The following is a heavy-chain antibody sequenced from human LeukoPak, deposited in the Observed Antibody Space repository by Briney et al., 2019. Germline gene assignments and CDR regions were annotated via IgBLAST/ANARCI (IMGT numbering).Heavy chain of an antibody. CDR1: GFTFSSYS. CDR3: AKSKAAAGEFDY. V-gene: IGHV3-48*01. CDR2: ISSSSTTI. Sequence: GGSLRLSCAASGFTFSSYSMNWVRRAPGKGLEWVSYISSSSTTIYYADSVKGRFTISRDNAKNTLYLQMNSLRAEDTAVYYCAKSKAAAGEFDYWGQGTLVTVSS. D-gene: IGHD6-13*01. J-gene: IGHJ4*02.